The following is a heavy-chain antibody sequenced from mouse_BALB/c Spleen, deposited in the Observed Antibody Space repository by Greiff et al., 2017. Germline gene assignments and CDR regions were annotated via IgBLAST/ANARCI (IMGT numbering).Heavy chain of an antibody. CDR3: ARSSNYFDY. D-gene: IGHD5-1*01. J-gene: IGHJ2*01. CDR1: GYAFTNYL. V-gene: IGHV1-54*01. Sequence: QVQLQQSGAELVRPGTSVKVSCKASGYAFTNYLIEWVKQRPGQGLEWIGVINPGSGGTNYNEKFKGKATLTADKSSSTAYMQLSSLTSDDSAVYFCARSSNYFDYWGQGTTLTVSS. CDR2: INPGSGGT.